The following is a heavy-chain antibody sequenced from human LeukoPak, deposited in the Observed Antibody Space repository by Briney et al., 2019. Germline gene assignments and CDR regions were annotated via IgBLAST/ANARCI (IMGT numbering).Heavy chain of an antibody. CDR2: IDPSDSYT. CDR1: GYSFTSYW. Sequence: GESLKISCKGSGYSFTSYWISWVRQMPGKGLEWMGRIDPSDSYTNYSPSFQGHVTISADKSISTAYLQWSSLKASDTAMYYCARHLPLSIAAADPFDPWGQGTLVTVSS. D-gene: IGHD6-13*01. CDR3: ARHLPLSIAAADPFDP. J-gene: IGHJ5*02. V-gene: IGHV5-10-1*01.